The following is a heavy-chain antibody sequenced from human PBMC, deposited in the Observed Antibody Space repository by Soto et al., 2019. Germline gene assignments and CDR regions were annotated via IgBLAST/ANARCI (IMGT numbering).Heavy chain of an antibody. CDR3: ARDIDDYNRCLYY. Sequence: GGSLRLSCAASAFTFSSYSMNWVRQAPGEGLEWVSSISSSSTYIYYADSVKGRFTISRDNAKNSLYLQMNSLRAEDTAVYYCARDIDDYNRCLYYWGQGTLVTVSS. J-gene: IGHJ4*02. CDR2: ISSSSTYI. CDR1: AFTFSSYS. D-gene: IGHD4-4*01. V-gene: IGHV3-21*01.